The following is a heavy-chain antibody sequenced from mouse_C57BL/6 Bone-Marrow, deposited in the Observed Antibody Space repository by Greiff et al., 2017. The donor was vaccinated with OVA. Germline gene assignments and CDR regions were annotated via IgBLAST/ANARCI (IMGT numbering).Heavy chain of an antibody. V-gene: IGHV2-6*01. CDR3: ASGTWAMDY. Sequence: VMLVESGPGLVAPSQSLSITCTVSGFSLTSYGVDWVRQSPGKGLEWLGVIWGVGSTNYNSALKSRLSISKDNSKSQVFLKMNSLQTDDTAMYYCASGTWAMDYWGQGTSVTVSS. CDR1: GFSLTSYG. CDR2: IWGVGST. J-gene: IGHJ4*01.